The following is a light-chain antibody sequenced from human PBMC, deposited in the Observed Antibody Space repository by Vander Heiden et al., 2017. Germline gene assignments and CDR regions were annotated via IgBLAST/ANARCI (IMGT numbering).Light chain of an antibody. CDR3: VLYRGSGISV. J-gene: IGLJ2*01. Sequence: QTVVTQEPSFSVSPGGTITLTCGLSSGSVSTSYYPSWYQQTPGQAPRTLIYSTNMRSSGVPDRFSGSILGNTAALTITGAQADDESDYYCVLYRGSGISVFGGGTKLTVL. CDR2: STN. CDR1: SGSVSTSYY. V-gene: IGLV8-61*01.